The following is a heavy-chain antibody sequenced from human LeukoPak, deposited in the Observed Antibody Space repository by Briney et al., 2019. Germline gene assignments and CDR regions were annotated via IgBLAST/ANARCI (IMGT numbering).Heavy chain of an antibody. Sequence: ASVKVSCKASGYTFTSYGISWVRQAPGQGLEWMGWISAYNGNTNYAQKLQGRVTMTTDTSTSTAYMELRSLRSDGTAVYYCARGTLYDILTGYYFWGQGTLVTVSS. J-gene: IGHJ4*02. D-gene: IGHD3-9*01. V-gene: IGHV1-18*01. CDR3: ARGTLYDILTGYYF. CDR1: GYTFTSYG. CDR2: ISAYNGNT.